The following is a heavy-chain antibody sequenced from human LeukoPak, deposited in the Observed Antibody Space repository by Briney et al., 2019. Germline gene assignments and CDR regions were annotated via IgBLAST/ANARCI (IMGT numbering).Heavy chain of an antibody. CDR3: ASVWAAAGDY. CDR2: IYYSGST. Sequence: SETLSLTCTVSGGSISSGSYYWSWIRQPPGKGLEWIGYIYYSGSTNYTPSLKSRVTISVDTSKNQFSLKLSSVTAADTAVYYCASVWAAAGDYWGQGTLVTVSS. D-gene: IGHD6-13*01. J-gene: IGHJ4*02. CDR1: GGSISSGSYY. V-gene: IGHV4-61*01.